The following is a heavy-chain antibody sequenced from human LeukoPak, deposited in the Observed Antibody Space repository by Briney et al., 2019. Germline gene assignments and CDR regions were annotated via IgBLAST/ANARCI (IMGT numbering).Heavy chain of an antibody. V-gene: IGHV4-59*01. CDR1: GGSIGSYY. CDR2: IFYTGST. Sequence: SETLSLTCTVSGGSIGSYYWSWIRQPPGKGLEWIGYIFYTGSTNYNSSLKSRVTISIDTSKNQFSLKLSSVTAADTAVYHCARAGFFYDTSGYNDAFDIWGRGTMVTVSS. J-gene: IGHJ3*02. CDR3: ARAGFFYDTSGYNDAFDI. D-gene: IGHD3-22*01.